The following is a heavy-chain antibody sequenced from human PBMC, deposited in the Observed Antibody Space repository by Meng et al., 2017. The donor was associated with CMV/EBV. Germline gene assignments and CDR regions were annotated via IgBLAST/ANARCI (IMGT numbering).Heavy chain of an antibody. Sequence: SETLSLSCAVSGGSFSGYYLSWIRQPPGQGLEWIGEINHSGSTNYNPSLRSRVTISVDTSKNQFSLKLSSVTAADTAVYYCARVGGDIVVVPALGYFDYWGQGTLVTVSS. CDR2: INHSGST. CDR1: GGSFSGYY. J-gene: IGHJ4*02. V-gene: IGHV4-34*01. D-gene: IGHD2-2*01. CDR3: ARVGGDIVVVPALGYFDY.